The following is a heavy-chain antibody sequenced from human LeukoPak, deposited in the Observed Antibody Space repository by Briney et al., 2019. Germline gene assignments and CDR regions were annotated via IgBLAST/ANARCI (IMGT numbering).Heavy chain of an antibody. J-gene: IGHJ2*01. V-gene: IGHV4-61*02. D-gene: IGHD6-13*01. CDR1: GGSISSGSYY. CDR2: IYTSGST. Sequence: PSQTLSLTCTVSGGSISSGSYYWSWIRQPAGKGLEWIGRIYTSGSTNYNPSLKSRVTISVDTSKNHFSLKLSSVTAADTAVYYCARRVRGSSWYSGKYFDLWGRGTLVTVSS. CDR3: ARRVRGSSWYSGKYFDL.